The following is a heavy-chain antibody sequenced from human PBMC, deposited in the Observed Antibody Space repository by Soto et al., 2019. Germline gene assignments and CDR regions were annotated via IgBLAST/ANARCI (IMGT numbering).Heavy chain of an antibody. D-gene: IGHD3-3*01. J-gene: IGHJ3*02. CDR3: ARDKSITIFGVVPDAFDI. V-gene: IGHV3-33*01. CDR1: GFTFSSDG. Sequence: GGSLRLSCAASGFTFSSDGMHWVRQAPGKGLEWVAVIWYDGSNKYYADSVKGRFTISRDNSKNTLYLQMNSLRAEDTAVYYCARDKSITIFGVVPDAFDIWGQGTMVTVSS. CDR2: IWYDGSNK.